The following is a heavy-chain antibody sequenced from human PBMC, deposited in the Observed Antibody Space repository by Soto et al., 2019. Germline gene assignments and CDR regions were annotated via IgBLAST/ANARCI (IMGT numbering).Heavy chain of an antibody. CDR2: ISGRGGST. V-gene: IGHV3-23*01. J-gene: IGHJ3*02. Sequence: EVQLLESGGGLVQPGGSLRLSCAASGFTFSSYAMSWVRQAPGKGLEWVSAISGRGGSTYYADSVKGRFTISRDNSKNTLYLQMNSLRAEDTAVYYCAKVLAYCGGDCALTDAFDIWGQGTMVTVSS. CDR3: AKVLAYCGGDCALTDAFDI. D-gene: IGHD2-21*02. CDR1: GFTFSSYA.